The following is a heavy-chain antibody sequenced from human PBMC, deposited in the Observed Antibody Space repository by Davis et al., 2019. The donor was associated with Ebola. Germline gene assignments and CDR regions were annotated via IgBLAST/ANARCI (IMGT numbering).Heavy chain of an antibody. V-gene: IGHV4-34*01. D-gene: IGHD5-18*01. J-gene: IGHJ4*02. CDR1: GGSFSGYY. CDR2: INHSGST. CDR3: ASARGYSYGFDY. Sequence: PSETLSLTCAVYGGSFSGYYWSWIRQPPGKGLVWIGEINHSGSTNYNPSLKSRVTISLDTSKNQFSLKLSSVTAADTAVYYCASARGYSYGFDYWGQGTLVTVSS.